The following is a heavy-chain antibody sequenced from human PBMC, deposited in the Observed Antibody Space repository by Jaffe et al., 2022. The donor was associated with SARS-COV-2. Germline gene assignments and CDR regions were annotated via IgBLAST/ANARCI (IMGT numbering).Heavy chain of an antibody. Sequence: QVQLVQSGAEVKKPGASVKVSCKASGYTFISYAMHWVRQAPGQRLEWMGWINTGSGNTKYSQNFQGRLTITRDTSASTAYMELSSLRYEDTAVYYCATLGVVMERLNGFDPWGQGTLVTVSS. CDR3: ATLGVVMERLNGFDP. J-gene: IGHJ5*02. D-gene: IGHD2-15*01. V-gene: IGHV1-3*04. CDR2: INTGSGNT. CDR1: GYTFISYA.